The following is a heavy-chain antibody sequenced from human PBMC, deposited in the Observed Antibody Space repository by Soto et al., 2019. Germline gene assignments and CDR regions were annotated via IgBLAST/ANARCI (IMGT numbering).Heavy chain of an antibody. J-gene: IGHJ5*02. CDR2: ISAYNGNT. V-gene: IGHV1-18*01. CDR1: GYTFTSYG. CDR3: ARATVELSTIFGVVILGWFDP. D-gene: IGHD3-3*01. Sequence: QVQLVQSGAEVKKPGASVKVSCKASGYTFTSYGISWVRQAPGQGLEWMGWISAYNGNTNYAQKLQGRVTMTTDTSTSTAYMELRSLSSDDTAVYYCARATVELSTIFGVVILGWFDPWGQGTLVTVSS.